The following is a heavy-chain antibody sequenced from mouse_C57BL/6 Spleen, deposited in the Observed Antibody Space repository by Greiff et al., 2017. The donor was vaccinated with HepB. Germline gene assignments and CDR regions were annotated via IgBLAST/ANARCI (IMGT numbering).Heavy chain of an antibody. J-gene: IGHJ4*01. V-gene: IGHV5-9-1*02. CDR1: GFTFSSYA. D-gene: IGHD1-1*01. CDR2: ISSGGDYI. CDR3: TRGGYGSTSYYAMDY. Sequence: EVNVVESGEGLVKPGGSLKLSCAASGFTFSSYAMSWVRQTPEKRLEWVAYISSGGDYIYYADTVKGRFTISRDNARNTLYLQMSSLKSEDTAMYYCTRGGYGSTSYYAMDYWGQGTSVTVSS.